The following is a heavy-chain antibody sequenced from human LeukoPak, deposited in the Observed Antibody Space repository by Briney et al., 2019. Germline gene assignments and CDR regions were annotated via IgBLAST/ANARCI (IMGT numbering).Heavy chain of an antibody. Sequence: AGGSLRLSCAASGFTFSSYGMHWVRQAPGKGLEWVAFIRYDGSNKYYADSVKGRFTISRDNSKNTLYLQMNSLRAEDTAVYYCAKDLRAYSGSSLPIDYWGQGTLVTVSS. V-gene: IGHV3-30*02. CDR2: IRYDGSNK. J-gene: IGHJ4*02. CDR1: GFTFSSYG. CDR3: AKDLRAYSGSSLPIDY. D-gene: IGHD1-26*01.